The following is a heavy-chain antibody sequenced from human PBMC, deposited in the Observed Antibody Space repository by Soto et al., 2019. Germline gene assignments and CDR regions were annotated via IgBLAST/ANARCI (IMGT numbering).Heavy chain of an antibody. J-gene: IGHJ5*02. CDR3: ARLCCSRAPNWFDP. D-gene: IGHD3-10*02. CDR1: GGSISSGGYY. CDR2: IYHFGST. Sequence: SETLSLTCTVSGGSISSGGYYWSWLRQHPGKGLELIGYIYHFGSTNYNPSLKSRVTISIATSKTQFSLKLSSVTAADTAVYYCARLCCSRAPNWFDPWGQGTLVTVSS. V-gene: IGHV4-61*08.